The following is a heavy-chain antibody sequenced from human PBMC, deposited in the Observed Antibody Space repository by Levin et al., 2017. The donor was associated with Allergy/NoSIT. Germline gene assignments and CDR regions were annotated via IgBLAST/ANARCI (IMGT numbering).Heavy chain of an antibody. CDR1: GGSFSGYY. CDR2: INHSGST. V-gene: IGHV4-34*01. J-gene: IGHJ4*02. Sequence: PSETLSLTCAVYGGSFSGYYWSWIRQPPGKGLEWIGEINHSGSTNYNPSLKSRVTISVDTSKNQFSLKLSSVTAADTAVYYCARGRVVVAATLDYWGQGTLVTVSS. CDR3: ARGRVVVAATLDY. D-gene: IGHD2-15*01.